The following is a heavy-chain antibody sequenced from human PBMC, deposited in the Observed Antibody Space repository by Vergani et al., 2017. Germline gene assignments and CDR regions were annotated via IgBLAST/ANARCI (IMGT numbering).Heavy chain of an antibody. CDR3: AANVDF. CDR2: IWSDGSNK. D-gene: IGHD2-8*01. CDR1: GFTFSNDG. J-gene: IGHJ4*02. Sequence: HVQLVESGGGVVQPGRSLRLSCAGSGFTFSNDGMQWVRQAPGKGLEWLAVIWSDGSNKYYAVSVKGRFSVSRDNAKNTVYLQRNSLRAEDTAVYYCAANVDFWGQGSLVTVSS. V-gene: IGHV3-33*01.